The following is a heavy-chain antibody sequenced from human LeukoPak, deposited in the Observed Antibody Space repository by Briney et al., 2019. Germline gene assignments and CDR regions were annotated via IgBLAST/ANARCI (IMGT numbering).Heavy chain of an antibody. CDR2: IYYSGST. V-gene: IGHV4-59*01. CDR3: ARGRVLLWFGDHYYFDY. D-gene: IGHD3-10*01. CDR1: GGSISSYY. J-gene: IGHJ4*02. Sequence: SETLSLTCTVSGGSISSYYWSWIRQPPGKGLEWIGYIYYSGSTNYNPSLKSRVTISVDTSKNQFSLKLSSVTAADTAVYYCARGRVLLWFGDHYYFDYWGQGTLVTVSS.